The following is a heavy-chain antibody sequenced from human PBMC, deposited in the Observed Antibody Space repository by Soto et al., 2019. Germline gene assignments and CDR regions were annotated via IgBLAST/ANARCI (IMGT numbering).Heavy chain of an antibody. CDR2: IAEDTNNK. Sequence: QVQLVESGGGVVQPGRSLRLSCAASGFTFSGYGMHWVRQAPGKGLEWVAVIAEDTNNKYYSDYVRGRFTISRDNSKSTLYLNMKNLRDDDTAVYYCAKDRYSGYEGPAECWGPGTLVTVSS. V-gene: IGHV3-30*18. CDR3: AKDRYSGYEGPAEC. D-gene: IGHD5-12*01. CDR1: GFTFSGYG. J-gene: IGHJ4*02.